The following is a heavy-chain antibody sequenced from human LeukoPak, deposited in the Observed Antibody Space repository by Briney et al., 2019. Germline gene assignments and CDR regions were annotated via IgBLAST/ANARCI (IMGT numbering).Heavy chain of an antibody. J-gene: IGHJ5*02. D-gene: IGHD3-22*01. CDR3: ARGRTYYYDSSGYYTNWFDP. CDR2: ISAYNGNT. Sequence: ASVKVSCKASGYTFTSYGISWVRQAPGQGLEWMGWISAYNGNTNYAQKLQGRVTMTTDTSTSTAYMELRSLRSDDTAVYYCARGRTYYYDSSGYYTNWFDPWGQGTLVTVSS. V-gene: IGHV1-18*01. CDR1: GYTFTSYG.